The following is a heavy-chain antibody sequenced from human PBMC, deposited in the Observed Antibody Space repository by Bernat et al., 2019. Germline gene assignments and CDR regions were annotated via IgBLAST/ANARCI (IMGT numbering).Heavy chain of an antibody. CDR3: ARDRAVYSGNSGVCDY. V-gene: IGHV1-46*03. CDR1: GYTFTSYY. Sequence: QVQLMQSGAEVKKPGASVKVSCKASGYTFTSYYMHWVRQAPGQGLEWMGIINPSGGSTNYAQKFQGRVTMTRDTSTSTVYMELRSLRSEDTAVDYCARDRAVYSGNSGVCDYWGQGALVTVSS. CDR2: INPSGGST. D-gene: IGHD4-23*01. J-gene: IGHJ4*02.